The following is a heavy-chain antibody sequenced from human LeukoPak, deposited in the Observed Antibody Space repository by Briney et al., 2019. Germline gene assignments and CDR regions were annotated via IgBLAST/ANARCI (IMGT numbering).Heavy chain of an antibody. D-gene: IGHD4-23*01. CDR3: ARHDYGGNSGDY. V-gene: IGHV3-48*02. CDR1: GFTFSTYG. J-gene: IGHJ4*02. CDR2: IGTSSSTI. Sequence: GGSLRLSCAASGFTFSTYGMNWVRQAPGKGLEWVSYIGTSSSTIYYADSVKGRFTVSRDNAKNSLYLQMNSLRDEDTAVYYCARHDYGGNSGDYWGQGTLVTVSS.